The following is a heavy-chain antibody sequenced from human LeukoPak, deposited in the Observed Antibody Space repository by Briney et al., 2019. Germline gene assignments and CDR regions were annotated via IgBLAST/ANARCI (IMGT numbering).Heavy chain of an antibody. V-gene: IGHV3-53*01. CDR2: IYSGGST. J-gene: IGHJ4*02. CDR1: GFTVSSNY. Sequence: GGSLRLSCAASGFTVSSNYMSWVRQAPGKGLEWVSVIYSGGSTYYADSVKGRFTISRDNSKNTLYLQMNSLRAEDTAVYYCARYYYDSSGYRFAYWGQGTLVTVSS. D-gene: IGHD3-22*01. CDR3: ARYYYDSSGYRFAY.